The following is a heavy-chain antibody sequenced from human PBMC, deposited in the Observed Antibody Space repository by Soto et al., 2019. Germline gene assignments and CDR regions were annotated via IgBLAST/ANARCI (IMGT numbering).Heavy chain of an antibody. CDR3: ARDIGWGGFGESNWLDP. CDR2: ISAYNGNT. J-gene: IGHJ5*02. V-gene: IGHV1-18*01. D-gene: IGHD3-10*01. Sequence: ASVKVSCKASGYTFTSYGISWVRQAPGQGLEWMGWISAYNGNTNYAQKFQGRVTMTTDTSTSTAYMELRSLRSDDTAVYYCARDIGWGGFGESNWLDPWGXGTLVTVSS. CDR1: GYTFTSYG.